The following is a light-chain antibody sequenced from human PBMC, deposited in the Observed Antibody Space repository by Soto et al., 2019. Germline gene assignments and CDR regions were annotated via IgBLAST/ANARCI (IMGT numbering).Light chain of an antibody. Sequence: QSALTQPASVSGSPGQSIAISCTGTSSDVGGYNYVSWYQQHPGKTPNLMIYDVSNRPSGVSNRFSGSKSGNTASLTISGLQAEDEADYYCSSYTSSSTWVFGGGTKL. CDR3: SSYTSSSTWV. CDR2: DVS. V-gene: IGLV2-14*01. J-gene: IGLJ3*02. CDR1: SSDVGGYNY.